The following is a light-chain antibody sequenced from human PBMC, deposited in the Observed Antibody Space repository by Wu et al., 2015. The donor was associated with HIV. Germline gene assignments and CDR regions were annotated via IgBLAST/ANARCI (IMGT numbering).Light chain of an antibody. Sequence: MRLTQSPSTLSASVGDRVSITCRASQSISSWLAWYQQKPGQTPNLLIYKASNLQSGVPSRFSGSGSGTEFTLTISSLQPEDVATYYCQKYNTAPWTFGQGTKWK. CDR3: QKYNTAPWT. V-gene: IGKV1-5*03. J-gene: IGKJ1*01. CDR1: QSISSW. CDR2: KAS.